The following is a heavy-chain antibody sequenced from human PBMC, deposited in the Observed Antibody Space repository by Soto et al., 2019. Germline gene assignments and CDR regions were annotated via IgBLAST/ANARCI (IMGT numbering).Heavy chain of an antibody. Sequence: QVQLVESGGGVVQPGRSLRLSCAASGFTFSSYGIHWVRQAPGKGLEWVAVISYDGNNKYYADSVKGRFTISRDNSKNTFYLQMNSLRGENRSVYYCAKTGPSSGGGSFDLWAKGTMATVSS. V-gene: IGHV3-30*18. D-gene: IGHD3-10*01. J-gene: IGHJ3*01. CDR2: ISYDGNNK. CDR3: AKTGPSSGGGSFDL. CDR1: GFTFSSYG.